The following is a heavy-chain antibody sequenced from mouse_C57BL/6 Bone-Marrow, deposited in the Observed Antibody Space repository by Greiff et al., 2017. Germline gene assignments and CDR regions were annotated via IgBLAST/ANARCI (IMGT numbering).Heavy chain of an antibody. V-gene: IGHV1-54*01. CDR1: GYAFTNYL. D-gene: IGHD2-4*01. CDR2: INPGSGGT. J-gene: IGHJ2*01. CDR3: ARGGLRDY. Sequence: VMLVESGAELVRPGTSVKVSCKASGYAFTNYLIEWVKQRPGQGLEWIGVINPGSGGTNYNEKFKGKATLTADKSSSTAYMQLSSLTSEDSAVYFCARGGLRDYWGQGTTLTVSS.